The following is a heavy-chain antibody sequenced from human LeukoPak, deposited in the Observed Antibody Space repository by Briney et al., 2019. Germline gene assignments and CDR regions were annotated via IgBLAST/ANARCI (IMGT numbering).Heavy chain of an antibody. D-gene: IGHD1-26*01. Sequence: GGSLRLSCVASGFTFSSYAMSWVRQAPGKGLEWVSAISGSGVTTHYAGSVQGRFSTSRDNSKNTLYLQMNSLRAEDTALYYCAKKVVVGATSPYSDFQDWGQGTLVTVSS. CDR2: ISGSGVTT. V-gene: IGHV3-23*01. CDR1: GFTFSSYA. J-gene: IGHJ1*01. CDR3: AKKVVVGATSPYSDFQD.